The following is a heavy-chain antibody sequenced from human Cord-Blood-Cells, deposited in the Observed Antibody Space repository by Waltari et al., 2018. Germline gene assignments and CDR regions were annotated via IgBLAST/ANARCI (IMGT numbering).Heavy chain of an antibody. CDR3: ARHREGFLEWLGYFDY. CDR2: IYYSGST. D-gene: IGHD3-3*01. V-gene: IGHV4-39*01. CDR1: GGSISSSSYY. Sequence: QLQLQESGPGLVKPSETLSLTCTVSGGSISSSSYYWGWIRQPPGKGLEWIGSIYYSGSTYYNPSLKSRVTISVDTSKNQFSLKLSSVTAADTAVYYCARHREGFLEWLGYFDYWGQGTLVTVSS. J-gene: IGHJ4*02.